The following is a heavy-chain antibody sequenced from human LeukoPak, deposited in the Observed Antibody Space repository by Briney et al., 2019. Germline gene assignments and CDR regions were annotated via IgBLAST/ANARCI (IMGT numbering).Heavy chain of an antibody. D-gene: IGHD5-18*01. Sequence: GGSLRLSCAASGFSFSSCAMSWVRQAPGKGPQWVSGVSDGRYYADSLKGRFTIPRDNSANTVYLQMNNLADEDTAVYYCVKEGEGHSYAPKTGPPTWGQGTLVTVSS. V-gene: IGHV3-23*01. J-gene: IGHJ5*02. CDR2: VSDGR. CDR1: GFSFSSCA. CDR3: VKEGEGHSYAPKTGPPT.